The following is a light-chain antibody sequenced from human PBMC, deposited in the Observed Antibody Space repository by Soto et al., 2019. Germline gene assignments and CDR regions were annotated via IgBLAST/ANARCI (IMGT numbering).Light chain of an antibody. J-gene: IGLJ1*01. V-gene: IGLV9-49*01. CDR3: GADHGSGSNFVYV. CDR2: VGTGGIVG. Sequence: QAVLTQPPSASASLGASVTLTCTLSRGYSNYKVDWYQQRPGKGPRFVMRVGTGGIVGSKGDGIPDRFSVLGSGLNRYLTIKNIQEEDESDYHCGADHGSGSNFVYVFGTGTKGTVL. CDR1: RGYSNYK.